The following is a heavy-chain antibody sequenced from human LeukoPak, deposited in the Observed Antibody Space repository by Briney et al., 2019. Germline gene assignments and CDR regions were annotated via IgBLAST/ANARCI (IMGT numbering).Heavy chain of an antibody. CDR2: ISYDGSIK. Sequence: GRSLRLSCAASGFTFSSYAIHWVRQAPGKGLEWVVIISYDGSIKYYADSVKGRFTISRDNSKNTVYLQMNSLRAEDTAVYYCARVALGSYNWFDPWGQGTLVTVSS. CDR1: GFTFSSYA. CDR3: ARVALGSYNWFDP. D-gene: IGHD3-10*01. J-gene: IGHJ5*02. V-gene: IGHV3-30-3*01.